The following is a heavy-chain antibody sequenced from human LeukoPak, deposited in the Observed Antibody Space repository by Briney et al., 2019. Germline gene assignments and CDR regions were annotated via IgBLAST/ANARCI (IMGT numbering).Heavy chain of an antibody. J-gene: IGHJ4*02. D-gene: IGHD6-13*01. CDR2: IYYSGNT. V-gene: IGHV4-59*01. CDR3: ARAGSWKLNFDY. CDR1: GCSISSYY. Sequence: PSETLSLTCTVSGCSISSYYWSWIRQPPGKGLEWTGYIYYSGNTNYNPSLKTRVTISVDTSKNQFSLKLSSVTAADTAVYYCARAGSWKLNFDYWGRGTLVTVSS.